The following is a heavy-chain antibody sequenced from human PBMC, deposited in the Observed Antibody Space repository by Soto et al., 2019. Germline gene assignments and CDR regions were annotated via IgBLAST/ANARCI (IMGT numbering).Heavy chain of an antibody. CDR1: GASISSHY. V-gene: IGHV4-59*11. J-gene: IGHJ5*02. CDR2: IYYSGST. Sequence: QMQLQESGPGLVKPSETLSLTCSVSGASISSHYWSWIRQSPGKGLEWIGYIYYSGSTKYNPSLKSRVSISIDTSKNQFSLMLSSVTAADTAVYYCARGLLISYNGFDPWGQGTLVTVSS. D-gene: IGHD3-10*01. CDR3: ARGLLISYNGFDP.